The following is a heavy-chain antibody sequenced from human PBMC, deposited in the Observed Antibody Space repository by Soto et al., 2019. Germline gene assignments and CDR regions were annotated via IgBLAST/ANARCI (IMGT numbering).Heavy chain of an antibody. CDR1: GFTVSSYG. CDR3: ARDPNYYDSSAPD. D-gene: IGHD3-22*01. CDR2: IWYDGSNK. J-gene: IGHJ4*02. V-gene: IGHV3-33*01. Sequence: SGAASGFTVSSYGMHCVRQAPGKGLEWVAAIWYDGSNKYYADSVKGRFTISRDNSKNTLYLQMNSLRAEDTAVYYCARDPNYYDSSAPDWGQGTLVTVSS.